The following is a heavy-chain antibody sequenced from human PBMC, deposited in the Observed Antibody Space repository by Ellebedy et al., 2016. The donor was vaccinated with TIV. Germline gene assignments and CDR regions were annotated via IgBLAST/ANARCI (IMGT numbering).Heavy chain of an antibody. V-gene: IGHV4-59*01. CDR2: IYYDGNTNS. CDR3: ARYGTVVTPDFRRSHTHFDY. J-gene: IGHJ4*02. CDR1: GGSISSYY. Sequence: MPSETLSLTCTVSGGSISSYYWSWIRQPPGKGLEWIGFIYYDGNTNSNYHPSLKSRVTISVDTSKNQFSLKLRSVTAADTAVYYCARYGTVVTPDFRRSHTHFDYWGQGTLVTVSS. D-gene: IGHD4-23*01.